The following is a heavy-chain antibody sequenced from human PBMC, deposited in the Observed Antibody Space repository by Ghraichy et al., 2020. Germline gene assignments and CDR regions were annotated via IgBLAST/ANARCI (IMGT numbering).Heavy chain of an antibody. V-gene: IGHV3-23*01. CDR2: ISGSGGST. D-gene: IGHD3-3*01. J-gene: IGHJ4*02. CDR3: AKDLTDDFWSGYYLRAPTPSHPPFDY. Sequence: GGSLRLSCAASGFTFSSYAMSWVRQAPGKGLEWVSAISGSGGSTFYADSVKGRFTISRDISKNTLYLQMNSLRAEDTAVYYCAKDLTDDFWSGYYLRAPTPSHPPFDYWGQGTLVTVSS. CDR1: GFTFSSYA.